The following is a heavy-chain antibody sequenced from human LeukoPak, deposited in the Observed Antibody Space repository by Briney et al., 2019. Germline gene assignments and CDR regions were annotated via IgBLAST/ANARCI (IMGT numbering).Heavy chain of an antibody. Sequence: EASVKVSCKASGYTFTSYGISWVRQAPGQGLEWMGWISAYNGNTNYAQKLQGRVTMTTDTSTSTAYMELRSLRSDDTAVYYCAREVSGSYYGDNWFDPWGQGTLVTASS. J-gene: IGHJ5*02. CDR3: AREVSGSYYGDNWFDP. V-gene: IGHV1-18*01. CDR1: GYTFTSYG. D-gene: IGHD1-26*01. CDR2: ISAYNGNT.